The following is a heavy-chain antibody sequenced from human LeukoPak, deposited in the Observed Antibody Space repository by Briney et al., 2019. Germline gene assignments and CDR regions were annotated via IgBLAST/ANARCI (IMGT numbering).Heavy chain of an antibody. CDR1: GFSFSASS. V-gene: IGHV3-21*01. Sequence: PGGSLRLSCAASGFSFSASSMSWVRQAPGKGLEWVSYIDDASIYIFYADSVQGRFTLSRDNAKNSLILQMNSLRAEDTAVYYCARDTSGSQVITYLDYWGQGILVTVAS. CDR3: ARDTSGSQVITYLDY. CDR2: IDDASIYI. J-gene: IGHJ4*02. D-gene: IGHD3-10*01.